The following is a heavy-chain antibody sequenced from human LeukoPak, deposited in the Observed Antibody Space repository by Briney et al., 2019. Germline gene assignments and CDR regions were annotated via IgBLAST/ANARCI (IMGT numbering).Heavy chain of an antibody. Sequence: PSETLSLTRAVSGVSINSSQYYWGWIRQPPGKGLDWIGTMYYSGSTYYNPSLKTRATISVDTSKNQFFLNLSSVTAADTAVYYCARQREQYVDFWGQGSLVTVSS. V-gene: IGHV4-39*01. J-gene: IGHJ4*02. D-gene: IGHD1-26*01. CDR3: ARQREQYVDF. CDR2: MYYSGST. CDR1: GVSINSSQYY.